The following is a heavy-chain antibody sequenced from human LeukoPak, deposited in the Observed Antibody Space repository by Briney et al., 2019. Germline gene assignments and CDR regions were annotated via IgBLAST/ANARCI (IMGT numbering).Heavy chain of an antibody. CDR3: AKDRLVRGPDAFDI. J-gene: IGHJ3*02. CDR2: ISWNSGSI. D-gene: IGHD3-10*01. Sequence: GGPLRLSCAASGFTFDDYAMHWVRQAPGKGLEGVSGISWNSGSIGYADSVKGRFTISRDNAKNSLYLQMNSLRAEDTALYYCAKDRLVRGPDAFDIWGQGTMVTVSS. V-gene: IGHV3-9*01. CDR1: GFTFDDYA.